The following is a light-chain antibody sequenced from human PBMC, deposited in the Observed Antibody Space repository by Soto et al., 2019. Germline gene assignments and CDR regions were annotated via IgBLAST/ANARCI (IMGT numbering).Light chain of an antibody. Sequence: QSALTQPPSASGSPGQSVTISCTGTSSDVGANDYVCWYQQHPGKAPKLMIYEVNKRPSGVPYRFSGSKSGNTASLTVSGLQAGEEADYYCSSFAANDNVVFGGGTKLTVL. V-gene: IGLV2-8*01. CDR2: EVN. J-gene: IGLJ3*02. CDR1: SSDVGANDY. CDR3: SSFAANDNVV.